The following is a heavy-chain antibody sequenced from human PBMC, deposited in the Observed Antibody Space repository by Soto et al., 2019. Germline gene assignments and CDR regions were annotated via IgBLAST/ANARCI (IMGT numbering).Heavy chain of an antibody. V-gene: IGHV1-8*01. CDR1: GYTFTSYD. Sequence: ASVKVSCKASGYTFTSYDINWVRQATGQGLEWMGWMNPNSGNTGYAQKFQGRVTMTRNTSISTAYMELSSLRSEDTAVYYCAREGGVSGYVPYWGQGTLVTVSS. CDR3: AREGGVSGYVPY. CDR2: MNPNSGNT. J-gene: IGHJ4*02. D-gene: IGHD5-12*01.